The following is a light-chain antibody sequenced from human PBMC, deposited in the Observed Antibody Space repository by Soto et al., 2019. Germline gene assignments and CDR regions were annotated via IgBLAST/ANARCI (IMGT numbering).Light chain of an antibody. CDR2: SNN. CDR3: AAWDDSLKGRV. Sequence: QSVLTQPPSASGTPGQRVTISCSGSSSNIGSNPVNWYQQLPGTAPKLLISSNNQRPSGVPDRFSVSKSGTSASLAIRGLQSEDEADYYCAAWDDSLKGRVFGAGTKLTVL. CDR1: SSNIGSNP. V-gene: IGLV1-44*01. J-gene: IGLJ1*01.